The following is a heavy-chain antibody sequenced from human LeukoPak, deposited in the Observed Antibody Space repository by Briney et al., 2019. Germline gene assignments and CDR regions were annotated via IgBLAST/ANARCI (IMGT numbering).Heavy chain of an antibody. Sequence: SETLSLTCTVSGGSVSSSDYYWGWIRQPPGKGLKWIGSIYYSGTTYYNPSLKSRVTISVDTSKNQFSLKLSSVTAADTAVYYCARVIPISGYFDYWGQGTLVTVSS. D-gene: IGHD2-15*01. CDR1: GGSVSSSDYY. V-gene: IGHV4-39*07. J-gene: IGHJ4*02. CDR2: IYYSGTT. CDR3: ARVIPISGYFDY.